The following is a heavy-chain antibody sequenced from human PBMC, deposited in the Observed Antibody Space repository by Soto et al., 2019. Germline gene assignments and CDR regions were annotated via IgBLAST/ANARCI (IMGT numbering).Heavy chain of an antibody. CDR1: GFTFSSYA. D-gene: IGHD2-21*01. V-gene: IGHV3-30-3*01. J-gene: IGHJ6*02. CDR2: ISYDGSNK. CDR3: ARNPADSYYYYYGMDV. Sequence: QVQLVESGGGVVQPGRSLRLSCAASGFTFSSYAMHWVRQAPGKGLEWVAVISYDGSNKYYADSVKGRLTISRDNSKNTLYLQMNRLRAEDTAVDYCARNPADSYYYYYGMDVWGQGTTVTVSS.